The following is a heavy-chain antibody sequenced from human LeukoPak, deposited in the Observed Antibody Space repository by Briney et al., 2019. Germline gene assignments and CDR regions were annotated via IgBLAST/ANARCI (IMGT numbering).Heavy chain of an antibody. D-gene: IGHD5-12*01. CDR2: IYPGDSDT. Sequence: GAPLKISCKGSGYPFTTYWIGWVRQMPGKGLEWMGNIYPGDSDTRYSPTFQGQFPISADKSISTAYLQWSSLKASDTAMYYCARSSNWGVDSGYDPFDYWGQGTLVTVSS. CDR3: ARSSNWGVDSGYDPFDY. CDR1: GYPFTTYW. J-gene: IGHJ4*02. V-gene: IGHV5-51*01.